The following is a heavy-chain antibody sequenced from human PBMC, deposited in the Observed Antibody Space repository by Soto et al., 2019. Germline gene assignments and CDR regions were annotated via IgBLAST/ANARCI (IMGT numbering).Heavy chain of an antibody. Sequence: SETLSLTCAVSGYSIRSGYYWNWIRQSPGKGLEWIGCVYYNGITFNNPSLKSRVIMTVDTSKNHFSLRLTSVTAADTGMYFCARGVTGTLDYWGQGALVTVSS. CDR2: VYYNGIT. V-gene: IGHV4-38-2*01. J-gene: IGHJ4*02. CDR3: ARGVTGTLDY. CDR1: GYSIRSGYY. D-gene: IGHD1-1*01.